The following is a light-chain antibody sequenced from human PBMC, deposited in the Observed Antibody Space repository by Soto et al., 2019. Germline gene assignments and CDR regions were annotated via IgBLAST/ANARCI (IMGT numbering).Light chain of an antibody. Sequence: QSALTQPASVSGSPGQSLTISCSGIGIDNSTFAFVSWYQHHPGKAPKLIIYDVRDRPSGISDRFSGSKSGNTASLTISGLQADDEADYYCSSLTTTDTYVFGPGTKLTVL. CDR3: SSLTTTDTYV. J-gene: IGLJ1*01. V-gene: IGLV2-14*03. CDR2: DVR. CDR1: GIDNSTFAF.